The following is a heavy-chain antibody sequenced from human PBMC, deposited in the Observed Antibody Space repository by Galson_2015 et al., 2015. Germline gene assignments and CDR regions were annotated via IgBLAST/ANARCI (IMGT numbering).Heavy chain of an antibody. J-gene: IGHJ4*02. Sequence: SLRLSCAASGFTFSNAWMSWVRQAPGKGLEWVGRIKSKTDGGTTDYAAPVKGRFTISRDDSKNTLYLQMNSLKTEDTAVYYCTTVPLGYCSGGSCYLDYWGQGTLVTVSS. CDR2: IKSKTDGGTT. CDR1: GFTFSNAW. CDR3: TTVPLGYCSGGSCYLDY. D-gene: IGHD2-15*01. V-gene: IGHV3-15*01.